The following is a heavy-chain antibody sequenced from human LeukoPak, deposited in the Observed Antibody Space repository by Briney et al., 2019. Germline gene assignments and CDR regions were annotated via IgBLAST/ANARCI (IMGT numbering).Heavy chain of an antibody. CDR2: ISGSGGST. CDR3: AKGLYYYDSSGSGDAFDI. J-gene: IGHJ3*02. D-gene: IGHD3-22*01. Sequence: GGSLRLSCAASGFTFSSYGMSWVRQAPGKGLEWVSAISGSGGSTYYADSVKGRFTISRDNSKNTLYLQMNSLRAEDKAVYYCAKGLYYYDSSGSGDAFDIWGQGTMVTVSS. CDR1: GFTFSSYG. V-gene: IGHV3-23*01.